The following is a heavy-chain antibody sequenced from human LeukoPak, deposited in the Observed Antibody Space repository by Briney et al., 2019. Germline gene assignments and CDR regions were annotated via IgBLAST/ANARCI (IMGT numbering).Heavy chain of an antibody. V-gene: IGHV1-8*03. CDR1: GYTFTSYD. Sequence: ASVKVSCKASGYTFTSYDINWVRQATGQGLEWMGWMNPNSGNRGYAQKFQGRVTITRNTSISTAYMELSSLRSEDTAVYYCARRLGLRWDLQAFDIWGQGTMVTVSS. CDR2: MNPNSGNR. D-gene: IGHD4-23*01. CDR3: ARRLGLRWDLQAFDI. J-gene: IGHJ3*02.